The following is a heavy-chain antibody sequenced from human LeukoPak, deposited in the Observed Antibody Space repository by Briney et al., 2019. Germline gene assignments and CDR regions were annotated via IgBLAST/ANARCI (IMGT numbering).Heavy chain of an antibody. D-gene: IGHD3-10*02. CDR1: GGSVSNSLYY. CDR3: ARGLNYVVY. CDR2: IYYNGDT. Sequence: SETLSLTCTVSGGSVSNSLYYWSWIRQPPGKGLEWIGYIYYNGDTNYNPSLKSRVIISIDTSSNQFSLRLNSMTAADTAVYYCARGLNYVVYWGQGTLVTVSS. V-gene: IGHV4-61*01. J-gene: IGHJ4*02.